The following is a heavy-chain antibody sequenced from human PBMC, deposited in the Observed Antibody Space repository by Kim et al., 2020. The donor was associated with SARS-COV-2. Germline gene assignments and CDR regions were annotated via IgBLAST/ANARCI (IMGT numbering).Heavy chain of an antibody. D-gene: IGHD2-2*01. CDR3: AKGPYCSSPSCYSVGAFDI. CDR2: ISGSGGST. V-gene: IGHV3-23*01. Sequence: GGSLRLSCAASGFTFSSHAMSWVRQAPGKGLEWVSAISGSGGSTYYADSVKGRFTVSRDNSKNTLYLQMNTLRAEDTAVYYCAKGPYCSSPSCYSVGAFDIWGQGTMVTVSS. J-gene: IGHJ3*02. CDR1: GFTFSSHA.